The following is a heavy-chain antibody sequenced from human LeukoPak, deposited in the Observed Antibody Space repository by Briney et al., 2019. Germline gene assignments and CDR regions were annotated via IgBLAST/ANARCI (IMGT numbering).Heavy chain of an antibody. V-gene: IGHV1-58*02. D-gene: IGHD1-14*01. J-gene: IGHJ4*02. Sequence: SVKVSCEASGFTFTSSAMQWVRQARGQRLEWIGWIVVGSGNTNYAQKFQERVTITRDTSISTAYMELSRLRSDDTAVYYCARDVRYYYEDWGQGTLVTVSS. CDR1: GFTFTSSA. CDR2: IVVGSGNT. CDR3: ARDVRYYYED.